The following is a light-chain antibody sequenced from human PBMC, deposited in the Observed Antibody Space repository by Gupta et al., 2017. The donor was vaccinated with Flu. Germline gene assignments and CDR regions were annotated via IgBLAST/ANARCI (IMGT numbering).Light chain of an antibody. Sequence: PSFLSASVGDEVSITCRASQGISNYVAWYQHKPGKAPKLLIYVASMLQSGVPSRFSGTAAGTEGTLTISTLQPEDFATYYCQQLDRYPHTFVPGTKLEI. CDR2: VAS. J-gene: IGKJ2*01. CDR1: QGISNY. V-gene: IGKV1-9*01. CDR3: QQLDRYPHT.